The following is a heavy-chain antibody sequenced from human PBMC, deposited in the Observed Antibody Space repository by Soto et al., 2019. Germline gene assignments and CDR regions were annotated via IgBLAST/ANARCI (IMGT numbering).Heavy chain of an antibody. D-gene: IGHD3-3*01. CDR3: ARDFASVTIFGVVNPYYYYGMDV. CDR1: GYTFTSYD. Sequence: ASVKVSCKASGYTFTSYDINWVRQATGQGFEYLGWMNPNSGNTGYVKKFQGRVTMTRDTSISTAYMELSRLRSDDTAVYYCARDFASVTIFGVVNPYYYYGMDVWGQGTTVTVSS. CDR2: MNPNSGNT. J-gene: IGHJ6*02. V-gene: IGHV1-8*01.